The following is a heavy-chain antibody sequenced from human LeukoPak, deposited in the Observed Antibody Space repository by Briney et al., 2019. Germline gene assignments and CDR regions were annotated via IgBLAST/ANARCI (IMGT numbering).Heavy chain of an antibody. CDR3: ARRRLAVAGNNWFDP. J-gene: IGHJ5*02. CDR2: IIPIFGTA. D-gene: IGHD6-19*01. Sequence: SVKVSCKASGGTFSSYAISWVRQAPGQGLEWMGGIIPIFGTANYAQKSQGRVTITTDESTSTAYMELSSLRSEDTAVYYCARRRLAVAGNNWFDPWGQGTLVTVSS. V-gene: IGHV1-69*05. CDR1: GGTFSSYA.